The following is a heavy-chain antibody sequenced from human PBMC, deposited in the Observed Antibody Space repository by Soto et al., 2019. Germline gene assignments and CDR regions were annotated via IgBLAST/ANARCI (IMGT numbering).Heavy chain of an antibody. CDR1: CGSFSGYY. CDR3: AELLWFGELSGYGMDV. CDR2: INHSGST. V-gene: IGHV4-34*01. Sequence: SETLSLTCAVYCGSFSGYYWSWLSQPPGKGLEWIGEINHSGSTNYNPSLKSRVTISVDTSKNQFSLKLSSVTAADTAVYYCAELLWFGELSGYGMDVWGQGPTVTVSS. D-gene: IGHD3-10*01. J-gene: IGHJ6*02.